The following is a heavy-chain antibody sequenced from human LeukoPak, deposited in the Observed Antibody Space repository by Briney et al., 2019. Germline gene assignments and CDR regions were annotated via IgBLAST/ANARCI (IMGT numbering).Heavy chain of an antibody. V-gene: IGHV3-15*01. CDR1: GFTFSNAW. J-gene: IGHJ6*03. CDR3: ATSTPHYDFWSGYSPSRYYYMDV. D-gene: IGHD3-3*01. Sequence: GGSLRLSCAASGFTFSNAWMSWVRQAPGKGLEWVGRIKSKTDGGTTDYAAPGKGRFTISRDDSKNTLYLQMNSLKTEDTAVYYCATSTPHYDFWSGYSPSRYYYMDVWGKGTTVTVSS. CDR2: IKSKTDGGTT.